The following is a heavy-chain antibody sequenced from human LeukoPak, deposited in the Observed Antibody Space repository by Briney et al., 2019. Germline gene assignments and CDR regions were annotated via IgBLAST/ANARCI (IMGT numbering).Heavy chain of an antibody. V-gene: IGHV4-34*01. CDR3: ARTLDYDFWSGYD. D-gene: IGHD3-3*01. J-gene: IGHJ4*02. CDR1: GGSFSGYY. Sequence: SETLSLTCAVYGGSFSGYYWSWIRQPPGKGLEWIGEINHSGSTNYNPSLKSRVTISVDTSKNQFSLKLSSVTAADTAVYYCARTLDYDFWSGYDWGPGTLVTVSS. CDR2: INHSGST.